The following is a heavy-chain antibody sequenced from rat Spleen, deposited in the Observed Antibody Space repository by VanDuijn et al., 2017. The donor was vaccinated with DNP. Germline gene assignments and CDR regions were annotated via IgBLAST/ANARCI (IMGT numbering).Heavy chain of an antibody. Sequence: EVQLVGSGGGLVQPGRSMKLSCAASGFTFSYYWMAWIRQVPGKGLEWIASITGGSGITSYPDSVKGRFTISRDDAKNTLSLQMNSLRSEDTATYYCATGVHGGYEDWFAYWGQGTLVTVSS. CDR2: ITGGSGIT. V-gene: IGHV5-31*01. J-gene: IGHJ3*01. CDR1: GFTFSYYW. CDR3: ATGVHGGYEDWFAY. D-gene: IGHD1-11*01.